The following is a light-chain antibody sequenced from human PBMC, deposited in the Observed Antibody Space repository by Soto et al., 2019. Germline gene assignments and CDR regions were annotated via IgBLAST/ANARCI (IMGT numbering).Light chain of an antibody. CDR1: ALPKQY. CDR3: QSADNSGIYYV. CDR2: KDT. Sequence: SYELTQPPSLSVSPGQTARITCSGDALPKQYAYWYQQKPGKAPILVIYKDTERPSGIPERFSGSSSGTTVTLTISGVQAEDEADYYCQSADNSGIYYVFGTGTKVTVL. J-gene: IGLJ1*01. V-gene: IGLV3-25*02.